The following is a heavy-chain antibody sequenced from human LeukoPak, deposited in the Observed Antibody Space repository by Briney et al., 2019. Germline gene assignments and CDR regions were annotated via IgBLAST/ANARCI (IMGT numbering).Heavy chain of an antibody. CDR3: AKDSSVPYGITD. Sequence: GGSLRLSCAASGFXFSKYAMSWVRQAPGKGLEWVSAISPSDGNTFYAGSVKGRFTISRDNFKDTLSLQMNSLRAEDTALYYCAKDSSVPYGITDWGQGTLVTVSS. D-gene: IGHD4-17*01. J-gene: IGHJ4*02. CDR1: GFXFSKYA. CDR2: ISPSDGNT. V-gene: IGHV3-23*01.